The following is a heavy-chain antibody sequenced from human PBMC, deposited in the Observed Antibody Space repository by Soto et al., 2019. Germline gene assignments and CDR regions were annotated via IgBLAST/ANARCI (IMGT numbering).Heavy chain of an antibody. CDR1: GYSFSTYN. V-gene: IGHV1-18*04. Sequence: QVQLVQSGPEVRKPGSSVRVSCKAYGYSFSTYNLFWVRQAPGQGLQWMGWGSTYNGDTTYAQKFQGRVFMTTDTSTSTAYMELRGLTSDDTAVYYCARDVVPTYDFWGQGTLVTVSS. CDR3: ARDVVPTYDF. CDR2: GSTYNGDT. D-gene: IGHD1-1*01. J-gene: IGHJ4*02.